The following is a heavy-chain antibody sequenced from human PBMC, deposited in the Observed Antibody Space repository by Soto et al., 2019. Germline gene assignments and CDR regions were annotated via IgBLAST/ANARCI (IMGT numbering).Heavy chain of an antibody. V-gene: IGHV3-23*01. J-gene: IGHJ4*02. CDR2: ISGSGGST. CDR1: GFTFSSYA. CDR3: AKEGRDGYNYFDY. Sequence: EVQLLESGGGLVQPGGSLRLSCAASGFTFSSYAVSWVRQAPGKGLEWVSAISGSGGSTYYADSVKGRFTISRDNSKNTLYLRMNSLRAEDTAVYYCAKEGRDGYNYFDYWGQGTQVTVSS. D-gene: IGHD5-12*01.